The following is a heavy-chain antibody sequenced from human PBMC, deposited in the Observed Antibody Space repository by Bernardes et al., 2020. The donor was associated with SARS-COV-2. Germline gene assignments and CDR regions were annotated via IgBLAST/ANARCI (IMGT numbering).Heavy chain of an antibody. Sequence: SETLSLTCTVYVESFSGFDWSWVRQPPGKGLEWMWEINHSGSTNYSPSLKSRVTISIDTSKNQFSLKLSSVTAADTAVYYCARGQVDISMMVVVVTGASFWFDRWGQGTLVTVSS. CDR2: INHSGST. V-gene: IGHV4-34*01. CDR3: ARGQVDISMMVVVVTGASFWFDR. J-gene: IGHJ5*02. CDR1: VESFSGFD. D-gene: IGHD3-22*01.